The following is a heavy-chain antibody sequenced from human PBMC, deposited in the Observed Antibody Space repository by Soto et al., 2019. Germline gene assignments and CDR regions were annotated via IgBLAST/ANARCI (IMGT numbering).Heavy chain of an antibody. CDR1: GYTFTSYD. J-gene: IGHJ6*02. V-gene: IGHV1-8*01. Sequence: GASVKVSCKTSGYTFTSYDINWVRQATGQGLEWMGWMNPNSGNTGYAQKFQGRVTMTRNTSISTAYMELSSLRSEDTAVYYCARVWYGYCSGGSCHRGMDVWGQGTTVTVSS. D-gene: IGHD2-15*01. CDR3: ARVWYGYCSGGSCHRGMDV. CDR2: MNPNSGNT.